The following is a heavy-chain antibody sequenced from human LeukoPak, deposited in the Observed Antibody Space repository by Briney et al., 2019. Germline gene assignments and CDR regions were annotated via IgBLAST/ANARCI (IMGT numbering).Heavy chain of an antibody. CDR3: AAGSYYDSSGYDAFDI. V-gene: IGHV1-58*02. J-gene: IGHJ3*02. CDR1: GFTFTSSA. Sequence: ASVTVSCTASGFTFTSSAMQWVRHARGQRLEWIGWLVIGSGNTNYAQKIQERVTITRDMSTSTAYMELSSLRSEDTAVYYCAAGSYYDSSGYDAFDIWGQGTMVTVSS. CDR2: LVIGSGNT. D-gene: IGHD3-22*01.